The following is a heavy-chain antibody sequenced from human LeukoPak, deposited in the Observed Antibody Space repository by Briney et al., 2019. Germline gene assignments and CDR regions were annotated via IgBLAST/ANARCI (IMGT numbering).Heavy chain of an antibody. J-gene: IGHJ3*02. Sequence: SETLSLTCAVYGGSFSGYYWTWVRQPPGKGLEWIGEINHSGSTNYNPSLKSRVTMSVDTSKNQFSLNLNSLTAADTAVYYCARGFSGYYAGDAFEIWGQGTMVTVSS. D-gene: IGHD3-22*01. CDR3: ARGFSGYYAGDAFEI. CDR1: GGSFSGYY. V-gene: IGHV4-34*01. CDR2: INHSGST.